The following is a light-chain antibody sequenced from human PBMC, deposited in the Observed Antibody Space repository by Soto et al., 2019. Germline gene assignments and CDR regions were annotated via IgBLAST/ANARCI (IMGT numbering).Light chain of an antibody. J-gene: IGKJ4*01. CDR1: QSVSSN. CDR3: KQLNSYRLT. Sequence: EIVLTQSPGTLSLSPGETATLSCRASQSVSSNLAWYQQKPGQAPRLLIYGASTRATGIPARFSGSGSGTDFSLSIKSLQPEDFATYYCKQLNSYRLTFGGGTKVDIK. V-gene: IGKV3-15*01. CDR2: GAS.